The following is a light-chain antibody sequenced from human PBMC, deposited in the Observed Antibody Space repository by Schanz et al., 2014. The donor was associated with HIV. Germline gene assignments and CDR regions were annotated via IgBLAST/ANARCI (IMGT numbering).Light chain of an antibody. CDR3: QHYGT. CDR2: GTS. V-gene: IGKV3-20*01. J-gene: IGKJ2*01. CDR1: QSVSNNF. Sequence: EIVLTQSPGTLSLSPGERATLSCRASQSVSNNFLAWYQQRPGQAPRLLIFGTSTRTTGIPDRFNGSGSGTDFTLTIRRLEPEDFAVYYCQHYGTFGQGTKLEIK.